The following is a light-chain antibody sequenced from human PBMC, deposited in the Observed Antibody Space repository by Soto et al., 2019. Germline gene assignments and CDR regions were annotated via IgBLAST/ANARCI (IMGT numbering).Light chain of an antibody. V-gene: IGLV1-40*01. CDR2: GNS. CDR1: SSNIGAGYD. Sequence: QSALTQPPSVSGAPGQRVTISCTGNSSNIGAGYDVHWYQQLPGKAPKLLIFGNSHRPSGVPDRFFGSKSGTSASLAITGLQAEDEADYYCQSYDRSLSGSVFGGGTKRTV. J-gene: IGLJ3*02. CDR3: QSYDRSLSGSV.